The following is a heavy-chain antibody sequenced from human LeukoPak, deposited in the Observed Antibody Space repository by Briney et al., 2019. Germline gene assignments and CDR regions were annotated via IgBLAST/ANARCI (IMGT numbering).Heavy chain of an antibody. Sequence: XGSLRLSCAASGFTFSSYWMSWVRQAXGKGLEWVANIKQDGSEKYYVDSVKGRFTISRDNANNSLYLQMNSLRAEDTAVYYCARDSSSYYFDYWGQGTLVTVSS. CDR1: GFTFSSYW. J-gene: IGHJ4*02. D-gene: IGHD6-6*01. V-gene: IGHV3-7*05. CDR2: IKQDGSEK. CDR3: ARDSSSYYFDY.